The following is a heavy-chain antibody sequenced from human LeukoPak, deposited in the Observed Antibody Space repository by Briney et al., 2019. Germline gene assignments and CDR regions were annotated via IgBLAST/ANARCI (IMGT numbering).Heavy chain of an antibody. CDR2: ISGSGDNT. Sequence: PGGSLRLSCAASGFTFNKYAMSWVRQAPGKGLEWVSAISGSGDNTYYGDSVKGRFTISRDNSKNTLYLQMNSLRAEDTAIYYCAKHPHIVVVVAASGGDWFDPWGQGTLVTVSS. V-gene: IGHV3-23*01. J-gene: IGHJ5*02. CDR3: AKHPHIVVVVAASGGDWFDP. CDR1: GFTFNKYA. D-gene: IGHD2-15*01.